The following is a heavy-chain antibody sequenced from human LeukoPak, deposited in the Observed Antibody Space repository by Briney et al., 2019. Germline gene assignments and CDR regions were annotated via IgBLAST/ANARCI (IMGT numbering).Heavy chain of an antibody. CDR2: MYYSGST. V-gene: IGHV4-39*02. J-gene: IGHJ4*02. Sequence: SETLSLTCTVSGGSISSSSYYWGWLRQPPGKGLEWIGSMYYSGSTYYNPSLKSRVTISVDTSKNQFSLKLSFVTAADTAVYYCARDFEIGPDYSDTSGFDYWGQGTLVTVSS. CDR1: GGSISSSSYY. D-gene: IGHD3-22*01. CDR3: ARDFEIGPDYSDTSGFDY.